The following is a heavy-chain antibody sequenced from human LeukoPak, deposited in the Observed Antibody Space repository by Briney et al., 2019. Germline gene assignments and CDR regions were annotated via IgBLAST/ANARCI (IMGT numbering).Heavy chain of an antibody. D-gene: IGHD3-16*01. CDR3: ARHTGEGSHFQH. J-gene: IGHJ1*01. CDR2: IYPGDSDT. Sequence: GESLKISCKASGYTFTNYWIGWVRQMPGKGLEWMGIIYPGDSDTRYSPSFRGQVVISADKSIRTAYLQWTSLKASDTAMYYCARHTGEGSHFQHWGQGSLVTVSS. CDR1: GYTFTNYW. V-gene: IGHV5-51*01.